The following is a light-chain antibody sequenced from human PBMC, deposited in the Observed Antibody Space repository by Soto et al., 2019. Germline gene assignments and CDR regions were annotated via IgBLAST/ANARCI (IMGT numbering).Light chain of an antibody. CDR1: QSVSNN. CDR2: GAS. Sequence: EIVLTPSPGTLSLSPGERATLSCRASQSVSNNYLAWYQQKPGQAPRLLIYGASTRATGIPARFSGSESGTEFTLTISSLQSEDFAVYYCQQYNNWPRTFGQGTKVDIK. V-gene: IGKV3-15*01. J-gene: IGKJ1*01. CDR3: QQYNNWPRT.